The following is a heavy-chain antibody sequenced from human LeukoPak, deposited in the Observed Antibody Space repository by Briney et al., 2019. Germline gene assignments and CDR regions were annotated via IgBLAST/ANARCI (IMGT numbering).Heavy chain of an antibody. Sequence: PSETLSLTCSVSGGSISSSNYYWGWIRKPPGKGREWIGNLYYSGSTYYYPSFKSRVTISVDTSKNQFSLKLTSVTAADTAVYYCASDRSSWNPGAPYWGQGTLVTVSS. D-gene: IGHD6-13*01. V-gene: IGHV4-39*01. J-gene: IGHJ4*02. CDR2: LYYSGST. CDR1: GGSISSSNYY. CDR3: ASDRSSWNPGAPY.